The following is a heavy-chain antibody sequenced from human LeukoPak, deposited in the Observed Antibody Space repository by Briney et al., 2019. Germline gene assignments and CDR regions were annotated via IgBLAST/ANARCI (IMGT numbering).Heavy chain of an antibody. CDR2: ISSSGSGGST. Sequence: GGSLRLSCAASGFTFSSYAMSWVRQAPGKGLEWVSGISSSGSGGSTYYADSVKGRFAISRDNSKNTLYLQMNSLRAEDTAVYYCARDGGGYSYPYYFDYWGQGTLVTVSS. D-gene: IGHD5-18*01. CDR3: ARDGGGYSYPYYFDY. V-gene: IGHV3-23*01. CDR1: GFTFSSYA. J-gene: IGHJ4*02.